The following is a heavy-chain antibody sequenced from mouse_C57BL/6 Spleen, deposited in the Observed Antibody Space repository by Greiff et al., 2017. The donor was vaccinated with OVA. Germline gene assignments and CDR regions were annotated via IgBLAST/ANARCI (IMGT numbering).Heavy chain of an antibody. Sequence: EVLLVESGGDLVKPGGSLKLSCAASGFTFSSYGMSWVRQTPDKRLEWVATISRGGSYTYYPDSVKGRFTISIDNAKNTLYLQMSSLKSEDTAMYYGARQGVYDYDYYAMDYWGQGTSVTVSS. CDR1: GFTFSSYG. D-gene: IGHD2-4*01. J-gene: IGHJ4*01. CDR3: ARQGVYDYDYYAMDY. V-gene: IGHV5-6*01. CDR2: ISRGGSYT.